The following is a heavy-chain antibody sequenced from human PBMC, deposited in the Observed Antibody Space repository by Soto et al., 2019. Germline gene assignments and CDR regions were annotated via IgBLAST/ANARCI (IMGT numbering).Heavy chain of an antibody. Sequence: SETLSLTCAVYGGSFSGYYWSWIRQPPGKGLEWIGEINHSGSTNYNPSLKSRVTISVDTSKNQFSLKLSSVTAADTAVYYCARGSVNIVPTPGTYFDYWGQGTLVTVSS. J-gene: IGHJ4*02. V-gene: IGHV4-34*01. CDR2: INHSGST. CDR1: GGSFSGYY. CDR3: ARGSVNIVPTPGTYFDY. D-gene: IGHD5-12*01.